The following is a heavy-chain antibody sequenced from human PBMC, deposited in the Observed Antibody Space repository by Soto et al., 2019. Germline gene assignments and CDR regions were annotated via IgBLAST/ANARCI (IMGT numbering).Heavy chain of an antibody. CDR1: GYTLTELS. J-gene: IGHJ4*02. CDR2: FDPEDGET. D-gene: IGHD1-26*01. CDR3: ATAFGGGSYFNFDY. V-gene: IGHV1-24*01. Sequence: ASVKVSCKVSGYTLTELSMHWVRQAPGKGLEWMGGFDPEDGETICAQKFQGRVTMTEDTSTDTAYMELSSLGSEDTAVYYCATAFGGGSYFNFDYWGQGTLVTVSS.